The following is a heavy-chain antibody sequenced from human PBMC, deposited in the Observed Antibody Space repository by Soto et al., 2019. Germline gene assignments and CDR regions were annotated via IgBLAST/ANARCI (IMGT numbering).Heavy chain of an antibody. V-gene: IGHV4-34*01. Sequence: SETLSLTCSVYGGSVNGYYWNWIRQPPGKGLDWIGEINHTGGTHYNPSLKSRVTMSVDTSKNQFSLRLSSVTAADTAIYYCATRITVFGLLLPPFDPWGQGTQATVPS. CDR2: INHTGGT. J-gene: IGHJ5*02. CDR1: GGSVNGYY. CDR3: ATRITVFGLLLPPFDP. D-gene: IGHD3-3*01.